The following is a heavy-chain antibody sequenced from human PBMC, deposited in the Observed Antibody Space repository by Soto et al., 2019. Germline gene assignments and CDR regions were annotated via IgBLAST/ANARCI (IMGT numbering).Heavy chain of an antibody. V-gene: IGHV4-59*01. CDR1: CDSISSYY. Sequence: SETLSLTCTISCDSISSYYWRCIRQPPGKGPEWIVYIFYSGTTSYNPSLNSRLIMSIDTSDNQFSLRLSSLTAADTAVYFCASGYSNNWNLNWFEAGGQGTLVTVSS. D-gene: IGHD1-1*01. CDR2: IFYSGTT. CDR3: ASGYSNNWNLNWFEA. J-gene: IGHJ5*02.